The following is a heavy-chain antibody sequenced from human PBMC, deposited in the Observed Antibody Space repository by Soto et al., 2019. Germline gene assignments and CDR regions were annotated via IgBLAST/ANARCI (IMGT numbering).Heavy chain of an antibody. CDR2: IIPIFGTA. CDR1: GGTFSSYA. V-gene: IGHV1-69*13. J-gene: IGHJ6*02. CDR3: AREKRGYSRSSRIDYGMDV. D-gene: IGHD6-6*01. Sequence: SVKVSCKASGGTFSSYAISWVRQAPGQGLEWMGGIIPIFGTANCAQKFQGRVTITADESTSTAYMELSSLRSEDTAVYYCAREKRGYSRSSRIDYGMDVWGQGNTVPVSS.